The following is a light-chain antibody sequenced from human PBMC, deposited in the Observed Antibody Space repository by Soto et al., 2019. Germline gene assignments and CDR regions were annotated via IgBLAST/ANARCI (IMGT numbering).Light chain of an antibody. J-gene: IGKJ1*01. Sequence: ETVLTQAPGTLSLSPGERATLSCRASQSVSSHYLAWYQQKPGQAPRLLIYGASTRATGIQDRFSGSGSGTDCTLTISILEPAEFAVYYCQQFGRSPPSWTFGQGTKVEIK. CDR3: QQFGRSPPSWT. V-gene: IGKV3-20*01. CDR1: QSVSSHY. CDR2: GAS.